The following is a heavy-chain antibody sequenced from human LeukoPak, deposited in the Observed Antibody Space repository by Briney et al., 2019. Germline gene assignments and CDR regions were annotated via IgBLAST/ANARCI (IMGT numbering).Heavy chain of an antibody. CDR1: GVSISGISYY. J-gene: IGHJ6*02. D-gene: IGHD3-10*01. CDR3: ARAHGSGSYMGMDV. CDR2: VNHSGSA. V-gene: IGHV4-39*07. Sequence: PSGTLCLTCTVSGVSISGISYYWAWSRQTPGKGLEWIGGVNHSGSANYNPSLKSRVTISVDASKNQFSLKLSSVTAADTAVYYCARAHGSGSYMGMDVWGQGTTVTVSS.